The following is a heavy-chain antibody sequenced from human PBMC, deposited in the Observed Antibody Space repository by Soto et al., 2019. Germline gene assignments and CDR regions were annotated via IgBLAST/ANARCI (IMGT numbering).Heavy chain of an antibody. V-gene: IGHV5-10-1*03. CDR3: ASPSHLGFSPPYYYGMDV. CDR2: IDPSDSYT. Sequence: EVQLVQSGAEVKKPGESLRISCKGSGYSFTSYWISWVRQMPGKGLEWMGRIDPSDSYTNYSPSFQGHVTISADKSISTAYLQWSSLKASDTAMYYCASPSHLGFSPPYYYGMDVWGQGTTVTVSS. J-gene: IGHJ6*02. CDR1: GYSFTSYW.